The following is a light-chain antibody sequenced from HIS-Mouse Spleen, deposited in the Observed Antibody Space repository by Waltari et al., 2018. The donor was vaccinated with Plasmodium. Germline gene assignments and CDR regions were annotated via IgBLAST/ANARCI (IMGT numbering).Light chain of an antibody. CDR1: SDINVGSHN. Sequence: QPVLTQPPSSSASPGESARLTCTLPSDINVGSHNIYWYPHKPGSPPSYLLYYYSDSDKGQGSGVPSRFSGSKDASANTGILLISGLQSEDEADYYCMIWPSNASGVFGGGTKLTVL. J-gene: IGLJ3*02. V-gene: IGLV5-37*01. CDR3: MIWPSNASGV. CDR2: YYSDSDK.